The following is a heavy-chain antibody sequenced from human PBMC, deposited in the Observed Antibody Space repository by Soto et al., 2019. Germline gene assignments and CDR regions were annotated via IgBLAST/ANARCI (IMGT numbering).Heavy chain of an antibody. Sequence: SETCLTCTVSGGSISSYYWSWIRQPPGKGLEWIGYIYYSGSTNYNPSLKSRVTISVDTSKNQFSLKLSSVTAADTAVYYCAMAGWGYADYWGQGTLVTVSS. CDR1: GGSISSYY. J-gene: IGHJ4*02. D-gene: IGHD5-12*01. V-gene: IGHV4-59*01. CDR3: AMAGWGYADY. CDR2: IYYSGST.